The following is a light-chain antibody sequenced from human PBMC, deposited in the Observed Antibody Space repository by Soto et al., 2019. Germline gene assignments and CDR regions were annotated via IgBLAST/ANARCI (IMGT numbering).Light chain of an antibody. CDR3: RYYGATALT. CDR1: QSVHSSY. CDR2: GPS. J-gene: IGKJ4*01. Sequence: VLTQSPGTLSLSPGERATLSCGASQSVHSSYIAWYQQKPGQAPRLLVYGPSYRAAGIPGRFSGGGSGTEFTLSISRLEPEDCAVYYCRYYGATALTFGGGTKVEI. V-gene: IGKV3-20*01.